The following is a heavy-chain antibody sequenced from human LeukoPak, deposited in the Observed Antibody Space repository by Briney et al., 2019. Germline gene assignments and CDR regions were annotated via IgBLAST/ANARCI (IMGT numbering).Heavy chain of an antibody. CDR1: GFTFSSSA. CDR3: AQGLAGGNFDY. Sequence: GGSLRLSCAASGFTFSSSAMSWVRQVPGKGLEWVSGISASGGSTSYADSVKGRFTISRDNSKNTLYLQMNSLRAEDTAVYYCAQGLAGGNFDYWGQGTLVTVSS. J-gene: IGHJ4*02. V-gene: IGHV3-23*01. CDR2: ISASGGST. D-gene: IGHD6-19*01.